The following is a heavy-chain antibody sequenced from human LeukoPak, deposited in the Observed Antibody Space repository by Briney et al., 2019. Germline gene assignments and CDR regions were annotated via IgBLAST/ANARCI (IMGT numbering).Heavy chain of an antibody. Sequence: GGSLRLSCAASGFTFSSYSMNWVRQAPGKGLEWVSSISTSSSYIYYADSVKGRFIISRDNAKKSLYLQMNSLRAEDTAVYYCAGARREGVGYYYYYMDVWGKGTTVTISS. D-gene: IGHD1-26*01. CDR1: GFTFSSYS. J-gene: IGHJ6*03. CDR2: ISTSSSYI. V-gene: IGHV3-21*04. CDR3: AGARREGVGYYYYYMDV.